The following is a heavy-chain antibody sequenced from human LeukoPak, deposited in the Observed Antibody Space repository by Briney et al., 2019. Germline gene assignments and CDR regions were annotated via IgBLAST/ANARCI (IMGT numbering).Heavy chain of an antibody. D-gene: IGHD3-10*01. V-gene: IGHV3-23*01. J-gene: IGHJ4*02. Sequence: GGSLRLSCAASGFIFSSYAMSWVRQAPGKGLEWVSGISDSGGKTDSAGSVKGRFTISRDNSKGKVYLQMNSLRAEDTAVYYCVARAGGFRHFDYWGQGTLVTVSS. CDR1: GFIFSSYA. CDR3: VARAGGFRHFDY. CDR2: ISDSGGKT.